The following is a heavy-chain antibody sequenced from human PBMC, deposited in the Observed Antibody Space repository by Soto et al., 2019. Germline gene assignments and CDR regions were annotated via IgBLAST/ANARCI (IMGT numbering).Heavy chain of an antibody. D-gene: IGHD3-22*01. CDR3: ARDKSESKCYYDSSGYLYY. V-gene: IGHV1-18*01. CDR2: ISAYNGNT. CDR1: GYTFTSYG. J-gene: IGHJ4*02. Sequence: PSVKVSCKASGYTFTSYGISWVRQAPGQGLEWMGWISAYNGNTNYAQKLQGRVTMTTDTSTSTAYMELRSLRSDDTAVYYCARDKSESKCYYDSSGYLYYWGQGPLVTVSS.